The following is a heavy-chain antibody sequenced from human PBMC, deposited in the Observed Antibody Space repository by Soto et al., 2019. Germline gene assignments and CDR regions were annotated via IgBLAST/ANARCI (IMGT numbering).Heavy chain of an antibody. CDR2: ITITSSNI. D-gene: IGHD2-2*01. J-gene: IGHJ5*02. V-gene: IGHV3-48*02. CDR3: ARGKDADNYNGFDP. Sequence: GGTLRRSCLASGFTFSSYSMNWVRQAPGKGLEWISYITITSSNIHYIDSVKGRFTISRDNAKNSLFLQMNSLRDEDTAVYYCARGKDADNYNGFDPWHQGTLVIVSS. CDR1: GFTFSSYS.